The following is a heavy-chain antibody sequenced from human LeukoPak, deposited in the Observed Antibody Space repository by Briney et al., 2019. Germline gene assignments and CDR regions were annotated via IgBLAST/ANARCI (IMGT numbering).Heavy chain of an antibody. CDR3: ASSRYYYGSGTFDP. CDR1: GFTFSRYA. D-gene: IGHD3-10*01. J-gene: IGHJ5*02. V-gene: IGHV3-64*01. Sequence: PGGSLRLSCAASGFTFSRYAMHWVRQAPGKGLEYVSAISSNGGSTYYANSVKGRFTISRDNSKNTLYLQMGSLRAEDMAVYYCASSRYYYGSGTFDPWGQGTLVTVSS. CDR2: ISSNGGST.